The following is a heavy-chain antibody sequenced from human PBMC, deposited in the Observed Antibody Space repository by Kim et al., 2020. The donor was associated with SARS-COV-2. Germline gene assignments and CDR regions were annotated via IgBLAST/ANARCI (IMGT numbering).Heavy chain of an antibody. Sequence: NQSYADSVKGRFTISKDKSKNTLSLEMNSLRAADTAVYYCARSRTNCLDNWGQGTLVTVSS. J-gene: IGHJ4*02. CDR2: NQ. D-gene: IGHD2-2*01. V-gene: IGHV3-33*01. CDR3: ARSRTNCLDN.